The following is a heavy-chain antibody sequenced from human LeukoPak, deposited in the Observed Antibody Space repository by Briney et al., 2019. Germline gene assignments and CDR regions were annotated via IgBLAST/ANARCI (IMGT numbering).Heavy chain of an antibody. CDR2: IRSKAFGGTA. CDR1: GFTFGDYA. Sequence: PGRSLRLSCTASGFTFGDYALRWVRQAPGKGLGWVGLIRSKAFGGTAEYAASVKGRFTILRDDSKSIAYLQVNSLQTEDTAVYYCTRRSGSSGWYSLDYWGQGTLVTVSS. V-gene: IGHV3-49*04. D-gene: IGHD6-19*01. CDR3: TRRSGSSGWYSLDY. J-gene: IGHJ4*02.